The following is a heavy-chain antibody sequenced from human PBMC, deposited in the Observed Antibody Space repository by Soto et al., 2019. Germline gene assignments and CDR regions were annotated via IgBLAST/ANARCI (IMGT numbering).Heavy chain of an antibody. V-gene: IGHV3-9*01. CDR2: ISWNSGSI. D-gene: IGHD6-13*01. CDR1: GFTFDDYA. Sequence: GGSLRLSCAASGFTFDDYAMHWVRQAPGKGLEWVSGISWNSGSIGYADSVKGRFTISRDNAKNSLYLQMNSLRAEDTALYYCAQDIIPGSRYGMDVWGQRTTVTAS. J-gene: IGHJ6*02. CDR3: AQDIIPGSRYGMDV.